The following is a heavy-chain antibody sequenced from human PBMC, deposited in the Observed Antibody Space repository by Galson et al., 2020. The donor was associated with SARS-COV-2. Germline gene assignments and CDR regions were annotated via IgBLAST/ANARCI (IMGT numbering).Heavy chain of an antibody. CDR2: ISYDGSNK. CDR1: GFTFSSYA. CDR3: ASSGWTEVNY. D-gene: IGHD6-19*01. J-gene: IGHJ4*02. V-gene: IGHV3-30-3*01. Sequence: SCADSGFTFSSYAMHWVRQAPGKGLEWVAVISYDGSNKYYADSVKGRFTISRDNSKNTLYLQMNSLRAEDTAVYYCASSGWTEVNYWGQGTLVTVSS.